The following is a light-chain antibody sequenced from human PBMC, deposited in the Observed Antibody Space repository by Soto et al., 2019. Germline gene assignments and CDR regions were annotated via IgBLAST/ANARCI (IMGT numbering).Light chain of an antibody. CDR1: SSDIGGYNY. CDR3: SSYTSSSTLYV. CDR2: DVS. Sequence: QSALTQPASVSGSPGQSITISCTGTSSDIGGYNYVSWYQQHPGKAPKLMIHDVSNRPSGVSNRFSDSKSGNTASLTISGLQAEDEADYYCSSYTSSSTLYVFGTGTKLTVL. J-gene: IGLJ1*01. V-gene: IGLV2-14*01.